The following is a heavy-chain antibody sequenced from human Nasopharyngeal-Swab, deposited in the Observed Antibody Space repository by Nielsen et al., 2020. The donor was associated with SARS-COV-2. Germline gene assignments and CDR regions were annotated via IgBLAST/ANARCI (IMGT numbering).Heavy chain of an antibody. CDR2: ISAYNANT. J-gene: IGHJ4*02. Sequence: GESLKISCKGSGYSFTSYGISWVRQAPGQGLEWMGWISAYNANTKNAQKLQGRVTMTTDTSTNTAYMELRSLRSDDTAVYYCARDDRITSGSLFDYWGQGTLVTVSS. D-gene: IGHD6-19*01. V-gene: IGHV1-18*01. CDR1: GYSFTSYG. CDR3: ARDDRITSGSLFDY.